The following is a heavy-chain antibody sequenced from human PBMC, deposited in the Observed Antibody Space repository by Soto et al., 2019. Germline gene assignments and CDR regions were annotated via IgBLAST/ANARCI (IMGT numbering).Heavy chain of an antibody. CDR2: ISADNGNT. Sequence: QVQLVQSGAEVKKPGASVKVSCKASGYTFTSYGISWVRQAPGQGLEWMGWISADNGNTNYAQKLQGRVTMTTDTSTSTAYMELRSLRSDDTAVYYCARDPRYSSSWYPYYYYYYGMDVWGQGTTVTVSS. V-gene: IGHV1-18*04. J-gene: IGHJ6*02. CDR3: ARDPRYSSSWYPYYYYYYGMDV. CDR1: GYTFTSYG. D-gene: IGHD6-13*01.